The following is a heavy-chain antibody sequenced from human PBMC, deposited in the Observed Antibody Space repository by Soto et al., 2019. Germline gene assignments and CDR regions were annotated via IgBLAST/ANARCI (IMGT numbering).Heavy chain of an antibody. D-gene: IGHD3-22*01. CDR1: GYTFTSYG. V-gene: IGHV1-18*01. Sequence: GASVKVSCKASGYTFTSYGISWVRQAPGQGLEWMGWISAYNGNTNYAQKLQGRVTMTTDTSTSTAYMELRSLRSDDTAVYYCARVLQYYYDSSGPYDPNAFDIWGQGTMVTVSS. J-gene: IGHJ3*02. CDR3: ARVLQYYYDSSGPYDPNAFDI. CDR2: ISAYNGNT.